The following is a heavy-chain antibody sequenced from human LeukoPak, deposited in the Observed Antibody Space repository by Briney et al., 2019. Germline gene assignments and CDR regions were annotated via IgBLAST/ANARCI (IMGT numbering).Heavy chain of an antibody. CDR2: IKPDESDK. J-gene: IGHJ4*02. CDR3: ARYIAVAGRRYFDY. CDR1: GFMFSACW. V-gene: IGHV3-7*03. D-gene: IGHD6-19*01. Sequence: GGSLRLSCAASGFMFSACWMAWVRQAPGKGPEWVANIKPDESDKNYVASVKGRFSISRDNVKNSLYLQMNSLRAEDTAVYYCARYIAVAGRRYFDYWGQGTLVTVSS.